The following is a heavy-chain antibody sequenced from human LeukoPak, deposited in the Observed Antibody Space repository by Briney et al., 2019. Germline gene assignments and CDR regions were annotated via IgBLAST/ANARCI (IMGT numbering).Heavy chain of an antibody. CDR1: GFSFSSYT. D-gene: IGHD2/OR15-2a*01. J-gene: IGHJ3*02. CDR3: ARVQDYLLYGPFDI. Sequence: GGSLRLSCTASGFSFSSYTMNWVRLAPGKGLEWVSSISSSRTKADSVEGRFTISRDNAKSSLYLQMDNLRVEDTALYYCARVQDYLLYGPFDIWGQGTMVTVSS. V-gene: IGHV3-21*06. CDR2: ISSSRTK.